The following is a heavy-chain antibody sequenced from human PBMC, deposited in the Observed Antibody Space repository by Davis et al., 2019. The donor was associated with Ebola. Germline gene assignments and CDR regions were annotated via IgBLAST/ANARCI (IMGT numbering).Heavy chain of an antibody. V-gene: IGHV3-23*01. CDR2: ISGSGGST. J-gene: IGHJ4*02. CDR3: AKLPDGSGGLGHY. Sequence: GESLKISCSASGFTFSSYAMSWVRQAPGKGLEWVSAISGSGGSTYYADSVKGRFTISRDNSKNTLYLQMNSLRAEDTAVYYCAKLPDGSGGLGHYWGQGTLVTVSS. CDR1: GFTFSSYA. D-gene: IGHD2-15*01.